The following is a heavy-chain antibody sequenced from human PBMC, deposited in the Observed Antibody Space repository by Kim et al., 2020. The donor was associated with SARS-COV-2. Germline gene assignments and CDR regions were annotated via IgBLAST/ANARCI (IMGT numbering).Heavy chain of an antibody. CDR3: ARGLGYCSSTSCYLRNNW. D-gene: IGHD2-2*01. Sequence: SETLSLTCAVYGGSFSGYYWSWIRQPPGKGLEWIGEINHSGSTNYNPSLKSRVTISVDTSKNQFSLKLSSVTAADTAVYYCARGLGYCSSTSCYLRNNW. J-gene: IGHJ5*01. V-gene: IGHV4-34*01. CDR2: INHSGST. CDR1: GGSFSGYY.